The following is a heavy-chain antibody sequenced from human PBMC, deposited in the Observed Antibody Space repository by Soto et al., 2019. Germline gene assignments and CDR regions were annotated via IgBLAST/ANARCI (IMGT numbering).Heavy chain of an antibody. J-gene: IGHJ5*02. CDR3: ARDLPLHCSSTSCYEDYKWFDP. CDR2: IIPILGIA. D-gene: IGHD2-2*01. V-gene: IGHV1-69*08. Sequence: QVQLVQSGAEVKKPGSSVTVSCKASGGTFSSYTISWVRQAPGQGLEWMGRIIPILGIANYAQKFQGRVTITADKATSTAYMELSSLRSEDTAVYYCARDLPLHCSSTSCYEDYKWFDPWGKGTLVTVSS. CDR1: GGTFSSYT.